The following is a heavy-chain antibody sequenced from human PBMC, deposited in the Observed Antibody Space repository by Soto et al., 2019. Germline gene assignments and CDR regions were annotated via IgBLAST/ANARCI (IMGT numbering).Heavy chain of an antibody. V-gene: IGHV1-2*04. CDR2: INPNSGGT. Sequence: VASVKVSCKASGYTFTGYYMHWVRQAPGQGLEWMGWINPNSGGTNYAQKFQGWVTMTRDTSISTAYMELSRLRSDDTAVYYCAREVTMVRGVRDYYGMDVWGQGTTVTVSS. CDR3: AREVTMVRGVRDYYGMDV. CDR1: GYTFTGYY. J-gene: IGHJ6*02. D-gene: IGHD3-10*01.